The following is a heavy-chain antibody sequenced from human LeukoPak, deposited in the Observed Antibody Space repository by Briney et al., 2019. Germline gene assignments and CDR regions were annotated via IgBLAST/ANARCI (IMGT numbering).Heavy chain of an antibody. Sequence: PGRSLRLSCAASGFTFSSYGMHWVRQAPGKGLEWVAVISYDGSNKYYADSVKGRFTISRDNSKYTLYLQMNSLRAEDTAVYYCAKDPYSYGLNYFDYWGQGTLVTVSS. J-gene: IGHJ4*02. V-gene: IGHV3-30*18. CDR2: ISYDGSNK. CDR1: GFTFSSYG. CDR3: AKDPYSYGLNYFDY. D-gene: IGHD5-18*01.